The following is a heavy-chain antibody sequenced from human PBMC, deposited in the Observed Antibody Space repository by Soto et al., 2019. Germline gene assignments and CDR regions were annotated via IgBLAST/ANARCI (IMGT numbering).Heavy chain of an antibody. CDR3: VKSATIAAAATDYFDY. CDR1: GFRFSMYA. CDR2: ISSNEDST. Sequence: GGSLRHSCSASGFRFSMYAMHWVRQAPGKGLEYVSGISSNEDSTYYADSVKGRVTISRDNSKSMLFLQMSSLRTEDTAVYYCVKSATIAAAATDYFDYWGQGTLVTVSS. J-gene: IGHJ4*02. V-gene: IGHV3-64D*06. D-gene: IGHD6-25*01.